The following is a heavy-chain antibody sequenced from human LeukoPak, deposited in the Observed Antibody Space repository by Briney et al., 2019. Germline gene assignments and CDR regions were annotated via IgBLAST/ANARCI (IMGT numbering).Heavy chain of an antibody. CDR3: ARDPSSSSWYSVDNWFDP. V-gene: IGHV3-48*03. CDR2: ISSSGSTI. Sequence: PGGSLRPSCEASGFTFSSYEMNWVRQAPGKGLEWVSYISSSGSTIYYADSVKGRFTISRDNAKNSLYLQMNSLRAEDTAVYYCARDPSSSSWYSVDNWFDPWGQGTLVTVSS. CDR1: GFTFSSYE. D-gene: IGHD6-13*01. J-gene: IGHJ5*02.